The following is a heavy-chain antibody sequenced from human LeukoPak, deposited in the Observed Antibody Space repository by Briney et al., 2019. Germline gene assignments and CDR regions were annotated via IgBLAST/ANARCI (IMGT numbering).Heavy chain of an antibody. CDR3: ARERPDDYGDFDAFDI. CDR1: GFTFSNYA. V-gene: IGHV3-23*01. D-gene: IGHD4-17*01. CDR2: ISGSDGST. J-gene: IGHJ3*02. Sequence: GGSLRLSCAASGFTFSNYAMSWVRQAPGKGLEWVSAISGSDGSTNYADSVKGRFTISRDNSKNTLYLQMNSLRAEDTAVYYCARERPDDYGDFDAFDIWGQGTMVTVSS.